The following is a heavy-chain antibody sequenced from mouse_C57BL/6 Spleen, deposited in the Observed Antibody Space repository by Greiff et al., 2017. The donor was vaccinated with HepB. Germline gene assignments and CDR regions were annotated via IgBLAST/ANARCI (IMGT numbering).Heavy chain of an antibody. V-gene: IGHV14-1*01. Sequence: EVQLQQSGAELVRPGASVKLSCTASGFNIKDYYMHWVKQRPEQGLEWIGRIDPEDGDTEYAPKFQGKATMTADTSSNTAYLQLSSLTSEDTAVYYCTTGTCGNSWYFDVWGTGTTVTVSS. CDR1: GFNIKDYY. CDR2: IDPEDGDT. CDR3: TTGTCGNSWYFDV. D-gene: IGHD2-1*01. J-gene: IGHJ1*03.